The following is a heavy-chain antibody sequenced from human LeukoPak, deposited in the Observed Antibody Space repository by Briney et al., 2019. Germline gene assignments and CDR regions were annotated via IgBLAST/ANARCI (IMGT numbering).Heavy chain of an antibody. CDR1: GYTFTSYG. D-gene: IGHD3-3*01. CDR3: AVHDFYSGGYHFDY. Sequence: ASVNVTCKASGYTFTSYGISWLRQPPGQGLEWLGWISGYNGNTNYAQKFQGRVTMTTETPTSTAYMDLRSLKSDDTAVYYCAVHDFYSGGYHFDYWGQGTLVTVSS. V-gene: IGHV1-18*01. J-gene: IGHJ4*02. CDR2: ISGYNGNT.